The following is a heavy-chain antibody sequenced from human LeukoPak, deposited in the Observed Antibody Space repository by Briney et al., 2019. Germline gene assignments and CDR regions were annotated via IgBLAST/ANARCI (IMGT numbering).Heavy chain of an antibody. CDR3: ARVRHDFWSGYQYFDY. CDR2: ISSSSSYI. J-gene: IGHJ4*02. Sequence: PGGSLRLSCAASGFTFSSYSMNWVRQAPGKGLEWVSSISSSSSYIYYADSVKGRFTISRDNAKNSLYLQMNSLRVEDTAVYYCARVRHDFWSGYQYFDYWGQGTLVTVSS. CDR1: GFTFSSYS. V-gene: IGHV3-21*01. D-gene: IGHD3-3*01.